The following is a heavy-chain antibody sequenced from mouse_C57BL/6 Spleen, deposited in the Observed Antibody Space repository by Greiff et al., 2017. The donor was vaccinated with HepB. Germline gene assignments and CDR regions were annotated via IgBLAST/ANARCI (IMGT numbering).Heavy chain of an antibody. CDR3: ARFYSSLAY. V-gene: IGHV1-50*01. Sequence: VQLKQPGAELVKPGASVKLSCKASGYTFTSYWMQWVKQRPGQGLEWIGEIDPSDSYTNYNQKFKGKATLTVDTSSSTAYMQLSSLTSEDSAVYYCARFYSSLAYWGQGTLVTVSA. CDR2: IDPSDSYT. CDR1: GYTFTSYW. D-gene: IGHD2-12*01. J-gene: IGHJ3*01.